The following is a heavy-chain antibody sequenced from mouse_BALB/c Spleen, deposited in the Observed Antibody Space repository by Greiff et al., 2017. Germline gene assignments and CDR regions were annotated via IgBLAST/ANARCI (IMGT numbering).Heavy chain of an antibody. CDR2: IWAGGST. CDR3: AREWGDGYYEGWFAY. V-gene: IGHV2-9*02. D-gene: IGHD2-3*01. Sequence: VMLVESGPGLVAPSQSLSITCTVSGFSLTSYGVHWVRQPPGKGLEWLGVIWAGGSTNYYSALMSRLSISKDNSKSQVFLKMNSLQTDDTAMYYCAREWGDGYYEGWFAYWGQGTLVTVSA. CDR1: GFSLTSYG. J-gene: IGHJ3*01.